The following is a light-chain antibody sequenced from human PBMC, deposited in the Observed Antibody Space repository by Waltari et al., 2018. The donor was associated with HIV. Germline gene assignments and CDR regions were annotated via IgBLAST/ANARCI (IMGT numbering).Light chain of an antibody. CDR2: WPS. CDR3: QQYHSFPYT. CDR1: QSVLYTSNNKNY. Sequence: IVMTQSPESLPVSLGERAPINCKSSQSVLYTSNNKNYLAWYRKQPGHPPKLLIYWPSTRESGVPDRVSGSGSGTDFALTISDLQAEDVAVYFCQQYHSFPYTFGQGTKLEI. V-gene: IGKV4-1*01. J-gene: IGKJ2*01.